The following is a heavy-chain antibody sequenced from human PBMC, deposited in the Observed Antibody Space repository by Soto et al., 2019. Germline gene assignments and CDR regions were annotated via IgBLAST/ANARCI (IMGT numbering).Heavy chain of an antibody. Sequence: SETLSLTCIVSGGSVSSSNWWSWVRQPPGKGLEWIGEIYHSGSTTYNPSLTSRATISVDKYENQLSLRVKSVTAADTAVYYCASVGSDYDNSGYYLPCGPGTLVTVSS. CDR3: ASVGSDYDNSGYYLP. CDR2: IYHSGST. D-gene: IGHD3-22*01. CDR1: GGSVSSSNW. V-gene: IGHV4-4*02. J-gene: IGHJ5*02.